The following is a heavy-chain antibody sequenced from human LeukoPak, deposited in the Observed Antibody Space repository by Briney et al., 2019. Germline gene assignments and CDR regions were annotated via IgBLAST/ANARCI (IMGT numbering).Heavy chain of an antibody. CDR3: AKGAEIDH. V-gene: IGHV3-23*01. J-gene: IGHJ4*02. Sequence: GGSLRLSCAASGLNFNNFAMSWVRQAPGKGPEWLSAMTGPADTTYYAESVKGRFTISGDYSKSMVYLQMNSLRVEDTAIYYCAKGAEIDHWGQGTLVTVSS. CDR2: MTGPADTT. CDR1: GLNFNNFA.